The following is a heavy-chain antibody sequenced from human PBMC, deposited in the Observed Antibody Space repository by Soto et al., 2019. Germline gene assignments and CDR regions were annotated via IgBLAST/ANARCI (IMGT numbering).Heavy chain of an antibody. CDR2: IYYSGST. V-gene: IGHV4-59*01. CDR3: ASARGDYIDY. J-gene: IGHJ4*02. CDR1: GGSISSYY. Sequence: SETLSLTCTVSGGSISSYYWSWIRQPPGKGLEWIGYIYYSGSTNYNPSLKSRVTISVDTSKNQFSLKLSSVTAADTAVYYCASARGDYIDYWGQGTLVTVSS.